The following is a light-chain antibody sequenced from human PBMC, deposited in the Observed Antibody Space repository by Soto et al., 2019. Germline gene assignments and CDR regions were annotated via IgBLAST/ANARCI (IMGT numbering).Light chain of an antibody. Sequence: QAVLTQPPSVSAAPGQKVTISCSGSSSNIGNTYLSWYQQLPGTAPKLLIYDNNNRPSGIPDRFSGSKSGTSATLGITGLKTGDEADYYCGTWDSSLSAVVFGGGTKLTVL. CDR3: GTWDSSLSAVV. V-gene: IGLV1-51*01. CDR2: DNN. CDR1: SSNIGNTY. J-gene: IGLJ2*01.